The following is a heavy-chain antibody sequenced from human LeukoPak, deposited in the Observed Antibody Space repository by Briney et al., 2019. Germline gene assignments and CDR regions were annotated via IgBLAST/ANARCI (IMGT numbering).Heavy chain of an antibody. D-gene: IGHD2-2*02. J-gene: IGHJ6*03. Sequence: NPSETLSLTCTVSGGSISSGGYYWSWIRQHPGKGLEWIGYIYYSGSTYYNPSLKSRVTISIDTSKNQFSLKLSSVTAADTAVYYCARSCPYTHGFRYYYYMDVWGKGTTVTVSS. CDR2: IYYSGST. CDR1: GGSISSGGYY. V-gene: IGHV4-31*03. CDR3: ARSCPYTHGFRYYYYMDV.